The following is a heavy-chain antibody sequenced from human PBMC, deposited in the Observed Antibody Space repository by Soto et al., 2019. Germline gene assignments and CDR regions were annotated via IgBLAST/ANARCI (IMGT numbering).Heavy chain of an antibody. Sequence: SETLSLTCTVSGGSISSGGYYWSWIRQHPGKGLEWIGYIYYSGSTYYNPSLKSRVTISVDTSKNQFSLKLSSVTAADTAVYYCARVAYYYDSSGYPIDYWGQGTLVTVSS. CDR3: ARVAYYYDSSGYPIDY. D-gene: IGHD3-22*01. CDR2: IYYSGST. CDR1: GGSISSGGYY. V-gene: IGHV4-31*03. J-gene: IGHJ4*02.